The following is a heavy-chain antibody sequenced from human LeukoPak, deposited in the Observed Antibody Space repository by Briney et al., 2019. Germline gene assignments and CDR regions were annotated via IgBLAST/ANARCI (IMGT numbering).Heavy chain of an antibody. CDR3: ARSITDYDYVWGIKLNYGMDV. CDR1: GGTFSSYA. V-gene: IGHV1-69*04. Sequence: SVKVPCKASGGTFSSYAISWVRQAPGQGLEWMGRVIPILGIANYAQKFQGRVTITADKSTSTAYMELSSLRSEDTAVYYCARSITDYDYVWGIKLNYGMDVWGQGTTVTVSS. J-gene: IGHJ6*02. D-gene: IGHD3-16*01. CDR2: VIPILGIA.